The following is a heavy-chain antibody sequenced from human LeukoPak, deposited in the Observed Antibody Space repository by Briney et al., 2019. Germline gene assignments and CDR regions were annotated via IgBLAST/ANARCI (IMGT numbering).Heavy chain of an antibody. D-gene: IGHD6-19*01. CDR1: GYTFTGYY. CDR3: AITGYSSGWYVIDY. J-gene: IGHJ4*02. Sequence: SVKVSCKASGYTFTGYYMHWVRQAPGQGLEWMGWINPNSGGTNYAQKFQGRVTMTRDTSISTVYMELSRLRSDDTAVYYCAITGYSSGWYVIDYWGQGTLVTVSS. V-gene: IGHV1-2*02. CDR2: INPNSGGT.